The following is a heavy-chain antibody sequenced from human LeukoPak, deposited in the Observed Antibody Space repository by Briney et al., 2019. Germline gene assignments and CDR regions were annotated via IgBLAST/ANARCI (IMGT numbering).Heavy chain of an antibody. V-gene: IGHV4-39*01. CDR2: IYYSGNT. CDR1: GGSINGSYYY. Sequence: PSETLSLTCTVSGGSINGSYYYWGWIRQPPGKGLEWIGSIYYSGNTYYNPSLKSRVTISVDTSKNQFSLKLSSVTAADTAVYYCARLITTVTSEYWGQGTLVTVSS. D-gene: IGHD4-17*01. J-gene: IGHJ4*02. CDR3: ARLITTVTSEY.